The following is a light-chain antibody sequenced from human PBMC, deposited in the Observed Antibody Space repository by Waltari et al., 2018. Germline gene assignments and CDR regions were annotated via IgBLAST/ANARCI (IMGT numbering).Light chain of an antibody. CDR1: LSRDHSHGNTH. Sequence: DVVMTQSPLTLPVTLGQPAAISCKSRLSRDHSHGNTHLNWFQQRPGQSPSRILYRASNRDSGAPDRFSGSGSGTDFTLKISRVGAEDVGVYYCMQGTHWPYTFGQGTTVDIK. V-gene: IGKV2-30*02. J-gene: IGKJ2*01. CDR3: MQGTHWPYT. CDR2: RAS.